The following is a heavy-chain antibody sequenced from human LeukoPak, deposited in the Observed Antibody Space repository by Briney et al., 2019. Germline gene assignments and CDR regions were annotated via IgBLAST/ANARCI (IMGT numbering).Heavy chain of an antibody. CDR1: GFPFSSYA. CDR2: ISGSGGST. D-gene: IGHD3-10*01. Sequence: GGSLRLSCAASGFPFSSYAMSWVRQAPGKGLEWVSAISGSGGSTYYADSVKGRFTISRDNSKNTLYLQMNSLRAEDTAVYYCAKVPMVYYYGSGSPNWFDPWGQGTLVTVSS. CDR3: AKVPMVYYYGSGSPNWFDP. J-gene: IGHJ5*02. V-gene: IGHV3-23*01.